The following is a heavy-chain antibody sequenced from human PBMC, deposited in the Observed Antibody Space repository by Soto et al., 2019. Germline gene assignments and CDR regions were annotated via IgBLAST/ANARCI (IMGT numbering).Heavy chain of an antibody. J-gene: IGHJ4*02. D-gene: IGHD1-1*01. Sequence: SLRLSCAASGFTFRDFYMGWIRQAPGKGLEWVSYISSSGDYTNYADSVKGRFTISRDNAKNSLYLQMNSLRAEDTAVYYCARNMYSGPTGYWGQGTLVTVSS. V-gene: IGHV3-11*03. CDR1: GFTFRDFY. CDR2: ISSSGDYT. CDR3: ARNMYSGPTGY.